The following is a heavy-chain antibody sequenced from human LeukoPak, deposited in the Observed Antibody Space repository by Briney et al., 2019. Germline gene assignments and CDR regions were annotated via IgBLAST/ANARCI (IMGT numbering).Heavy chain of an antibody. Sequence: GAALKISYKGSGYSFTSYWIGWVRPMPGKGLEWMGIICPGDSDTRYSPSFQGQVTISADKSISTAYLQWSSLKASDTAMYYCARLTTVVDYWGQGTLVTVSS. D-gene: IGHD4-23*01. J-gene: IGHJ4*02. CDR2: ICPGDSDT. CDR3: ARLTTVVDY. CDR1: GYSFTSYW. V-gene: IGHV5-51*01.